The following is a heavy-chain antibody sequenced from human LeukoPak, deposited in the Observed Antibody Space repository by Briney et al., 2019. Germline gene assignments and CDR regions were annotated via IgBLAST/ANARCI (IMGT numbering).Heavy chain of an antibody. D-gene: IGHD3-10*01. Sequence: GGSLRLSCAASGFTFSDYYVSWIRQAPGKGLEYISYINSRSNYIDYADSVQGRFTISRDNAKNSLYLQMNSLRAEDTAVYYCARVGSGMVRENTDYYYYATDVWGQGTTVTVSS. J-gene: IGHJ6*02. CDR2: INSRSNYI. V-gene: IGHV3-11*06. CDR3: ARVGSGMVRENTDYYYYATDV. CDR1: GFTFSDYY.